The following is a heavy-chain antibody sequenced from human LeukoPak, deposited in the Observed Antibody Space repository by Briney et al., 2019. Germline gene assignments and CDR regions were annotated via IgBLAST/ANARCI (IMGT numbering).Heavy chain of an antibody. V-gene: IGHV3-23*01. J-gene: IGHJ4*02. CDR2: IGGSGGST. CDR1: RFTVSIYA. D-gene: IGHD6-6*01. CDR3: AKDLGFSSSSIFDY. Sequence: GGSLRLSCAASRFTVSIYAMSWVRQAPGKGLEWVSVIGGSGGSTHYADSVKGRFTISRDNSKKTLYLQMNSLRAEDTAVYYCAKDLGFSSSSIFDYWGQGPLVSVSS.